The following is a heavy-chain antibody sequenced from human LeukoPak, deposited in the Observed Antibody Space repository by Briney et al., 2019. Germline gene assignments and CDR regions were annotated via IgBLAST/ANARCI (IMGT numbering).Heavy chain of an antibody. D-gene: IGHD6-19*01. CDR1: GFTFSSYA. J-gene: IGHJ4*02. Sequence: PGGSLRLSCAASGFTFSSYAMSWVRQAPGKGLEWVSAISGSGGSTYYADSVKGRFTISRDNSKNTLYLQMNSLRAEDTAVYYCATTPSVAGSLSESTGDLYYFDYWGQGTLVTVSS. CDR3: ATTPSVAGSLSESTGDLYYFDY. V-gene: IGHV3-23*01. CDR2: ISGSGGST.